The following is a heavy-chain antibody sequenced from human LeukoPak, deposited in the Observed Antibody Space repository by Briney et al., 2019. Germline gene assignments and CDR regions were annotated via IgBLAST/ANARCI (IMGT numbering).Heavy chain of an antibody. V-gene: IGHV3-11*01. CDR2: INIGGTNT. CDR3: ARVNVGYGSGVPPNWIDP. J-gene: IGHJ5*02. D-gene: IGHD2-15*01. CDR1: GLTFSDYY. Sequence: GGSLRLSCAASGLTFSDYYMSWIRQAPGKGLEWLSYINIGGTNTHYADSVKGRFTISRDNAKKSLYLEMTNLRAEDTAVHYCARVNVGYGSGVPPNWIDPWGQGTLVTVSS.